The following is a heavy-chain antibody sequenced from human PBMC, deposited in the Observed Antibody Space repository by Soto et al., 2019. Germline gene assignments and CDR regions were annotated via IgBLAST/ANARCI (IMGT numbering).Heavy chain of an antibody. CDR3: ARGDPNYGLGPLDY. J-gene: IGHJ4*02. CDR1: DDSINSDKYY. V-gene: IGHV4-39*07. CDR2: IYYRGNA. D-gene: IGHD3-10*01. Sequence: SETLSLTCSVSDDSINSDKYYWGWIRQPPGKGLEWIGSIYYRGNAYYNPSLQTRVTISLDKSKNQFSLKLSSVTTADTAVYYCARGDPNYGLGPLDYWGQGTLVTVSS.